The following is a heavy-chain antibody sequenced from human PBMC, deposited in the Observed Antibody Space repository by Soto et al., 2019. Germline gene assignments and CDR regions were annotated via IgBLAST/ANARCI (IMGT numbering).Heavy chain of an antibody. CDR1: GFTVSSNY. V-gene: IGHV3-66*01. CDR2: IYSGGST. Sequence: GGSLRLSCAASGFTVSSNYMSWVRQAPGKGLEWVSVIYSGGSTYYADSVKGRFTISRDNSKNTLYLQMNSLRAEDTAVYYCAREGNYDFWSGDMDVWGKGTTVTVSS. J-gene: IGHJ6*03. D-gene: IGHD3-3*01. CDR3: AREGNYDFWSGDMDV.